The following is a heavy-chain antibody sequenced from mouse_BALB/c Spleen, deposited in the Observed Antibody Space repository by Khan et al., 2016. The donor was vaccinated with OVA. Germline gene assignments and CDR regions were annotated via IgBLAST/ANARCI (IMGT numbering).Heavy chain of an antibody. D-gene: IGHD1-2*01. CDR3: ARSGYCNLAY. CDR1: GYMFTSYW. CDR2: INPSSGYT. V-gene: IGHV1-7*01. Sequence: QVQLKQSGAELAKPGASVKMSCKASGYMFTSYWMNWVKQRPGQGLEWIGYINPSSGYTDYNQKFKDKATLTADKSSSTAYMQLSSLTSEDSAVYSCARSGYCNLAYWGQGTLVTVSA. J-gene: IGHJ3*01.